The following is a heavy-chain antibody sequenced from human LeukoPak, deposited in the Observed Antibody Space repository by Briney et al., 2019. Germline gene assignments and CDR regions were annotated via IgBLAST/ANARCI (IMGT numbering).Heavy chain of an antibody. CDR3: TKDPNGDYVGAFDP. D-gene: IGHD4-17*01. V-gene: IGHV3-23*01. Sequence: GGSLRLSCAVSGFTFSSFAMTWVRQAPGKGLEWVSSISSRHLTTYYTDSVKGRFTISRDNSKNTLYLQMNSLRAEDTAVYHCTKDPNGDYVGAFDPWGQGTLVTGSS. CDR2: ISSRHLTT. CDR1: GFTFSSFA. J-gene: IGHJ5*02.